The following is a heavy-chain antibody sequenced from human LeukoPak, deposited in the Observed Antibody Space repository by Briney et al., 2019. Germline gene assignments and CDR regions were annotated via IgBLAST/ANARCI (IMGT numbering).Heavy chain of an antibody. D-gene: IGHD2-2*01. V-gene: IGHV1-8*01. CDR3: ARGRRICSSTSCSLYYFDY. J-gene: IGHJ4*02. CDR2: MNPNSGNT. Sequence: ASVKVSCKASGYTFTSYDIKWLRQATGQGLEWMGWMNPNSGNTGYAQKFQGRVTMTRNTSISTAYMELSSLRSEDTAVYYCARGRRICSSTSCSLYYFDYWGQGTLVTVSS. CDR1: GYTFTSYD.